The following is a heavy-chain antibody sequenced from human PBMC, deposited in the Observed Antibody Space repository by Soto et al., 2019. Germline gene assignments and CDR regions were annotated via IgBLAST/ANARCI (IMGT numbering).Heavy chain of an antibody. J-gene: IGHJ4*02. V-gene: IGHV3-30-3*01. CDR3: ARARWSDIVVVQAASLDY. CDR1: GFTFSSYA. D-gene: IGHD2-2*01. Sequence: QVQLVESGGGVVQPGRSLRLSCAASGFTFSSYAMHWVRQAPGKGLEWVAVISYDGSNKYYADSVKGRFTISRDNSKNTLYLQMNSLRAEDTAVYYCARARWSDIVVVQAASLDYWGQGTLVTVSS. CDR2: ISYDGSNK.